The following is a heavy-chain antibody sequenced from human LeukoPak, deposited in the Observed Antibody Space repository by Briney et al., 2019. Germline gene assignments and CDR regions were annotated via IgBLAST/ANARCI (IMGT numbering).Heavy chain of an antibody. J-gene: IGHJ5*02. CDR1: GYTFTSYD. CDR2: MNPNSGNT. V-gene: IGHV1-8*01. D-gene: IGHD3-22*01. CDR3: ARASYYYDSSGYLWDNWFDP. Sequence: ASVKVSCKASGYTFTSYDINWVRQATGQGLEWMGWMNPNSGNTGYAQKFQGRVTMTRNTSISTAYMELSSLRSEDTAVYYCARASYYYDSSGYLWDNWFDPWGQGTLVTVSS.